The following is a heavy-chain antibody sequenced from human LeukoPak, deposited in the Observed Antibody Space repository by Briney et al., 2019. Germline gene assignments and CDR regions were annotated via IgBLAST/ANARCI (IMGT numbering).Heavy chain of an antibody. CDR3: VRGGAIRVTGMTPFDY. J-gene: IGHJ4*02. Sequence: SQTLSLTCAISGDSVSSNSAIWNWIRQSPSRGLEWLGRTSYRSKWYNDYAVSVKSRMTINPDTSKNQLSLQLNSVTPEDTATYYCVRGGAIRVTGMTPFDYWGQGTLVTVSS. D-gene: IGHD1-1*01. CDR1: GDSVSSNSAI. CDR2: TSYRSKWYN. V-gene: IGHV6-1*01.